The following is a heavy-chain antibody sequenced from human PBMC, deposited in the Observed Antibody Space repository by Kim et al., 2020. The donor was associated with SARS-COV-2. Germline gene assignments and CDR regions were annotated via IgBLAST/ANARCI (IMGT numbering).Heavy chain of an antibody. CDR1: GFTFSDYY. CDR2: ISSSSSYT. CDR3: ARWGIALPPGHYYYYGMDV. V-gene: IGHV3-11*06. J-gene: IGHJ6*02. Sequence: GGSLRLSCAASGFTFSDYYMSWIRQAPGKGLEWVSYISSSSSYTNYADSVKGRFTISRDNAKNSLYLQMNSLRAEDTAVYYCARWGIALPPGHYYYYGMDVWGQGTTVTVSS. D-gene: IGHD6-13*01.